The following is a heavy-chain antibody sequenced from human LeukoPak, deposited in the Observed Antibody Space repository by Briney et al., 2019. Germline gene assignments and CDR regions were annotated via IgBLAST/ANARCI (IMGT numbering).Heavy chain of an antibody. Sequence: SGTLSLACAVSGVSFNNYYWSWVRQTPGKGLEWIGEINHSGYTNDSPSLKSRVTLSIDTSRKQFSLNLRSVTVADTGIYYCTRMTTGHDYWGQGTLVTVSS. J-gene: IGHJ4*02. D-gene: IGHD4-17*01. CDR3: TRMTTGHDY. CDR2: INHSGYT. CDR1: GVSFNNYY. V-gene: IGHV4-34*01.